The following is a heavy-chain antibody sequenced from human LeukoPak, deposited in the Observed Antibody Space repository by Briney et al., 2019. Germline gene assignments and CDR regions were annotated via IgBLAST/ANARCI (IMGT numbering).Heavy chain of an antibody. CDR3: ARVNVLRYFDWAGWSNWFDP. Sequence: SEILSLTCAVYGGSFSGYYWSWIRQPPGKGLEWIGEINHSGSTNYNPSLKSRVTISVDTSKNQFSLKLSSVTAADTAVYYCARVNVLRYFDWAGWSNWFDPWGQGTLVTVSS. CDR1: GGSFSGYY. J-gene: IGHJ5*02. V-gene: IGHV4-34*01. D-gene: IGHD3-9*01. CDR2: INHSGST.